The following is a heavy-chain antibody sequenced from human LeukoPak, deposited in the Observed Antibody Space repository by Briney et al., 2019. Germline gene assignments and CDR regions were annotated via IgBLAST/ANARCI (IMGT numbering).Heavy chain of an antibody. Sequence: GGSLRLSCAASGFTFSSYWMSWVRQAPGKGLEWVANIKQDGSEKYYVDSVKGRFTISRDNAKNSLYLQMNSLRAEDTAVYYCAGDRVYYGSGSYPNYYYYYGMDVWGQGTTVTVSS. CDR3: AGDRVYYGSGSYPNYYYYYGMDV. CDR1: GFTFSSYW. J-gene: IGHJ6*02. V-gene: IGHV3-7*01. CDR2: IKQDGSEK. D-gene: IGHD3-10*01.